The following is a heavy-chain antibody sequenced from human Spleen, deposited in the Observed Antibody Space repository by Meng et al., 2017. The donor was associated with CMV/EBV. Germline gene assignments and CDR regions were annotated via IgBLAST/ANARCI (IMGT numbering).Heavy chain of an antibody. D-gene: IGHD2-2*01. Sequence: GESLKISCAASGFTFSDYPMNWVRQAPGKGLVWVSSISSSSSYIYYADSVKGRFTISRDNAKNSLYLQMNSLRAEDTAVYYCASGIVVPAAIGWFDPWGQGTLVTVSS. CDR1: GFTFSDYP. V-gene: IGHV3-21*01. CDR2: ISSSSSYI. CDR3: ASGIVVPAAIGWFDP. J-gene: IGHJ5*02.